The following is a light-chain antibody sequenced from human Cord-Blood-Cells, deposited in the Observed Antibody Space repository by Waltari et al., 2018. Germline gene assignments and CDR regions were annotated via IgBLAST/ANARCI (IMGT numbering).Light chain of an antibody. V-gene: IGLV2-23*01. CDR2: EGS. CDR1: SSDVGSYNL. J-gene: IGLJ3*02. Sequence: QSALTQPASVSGSPGQSITISCTGTSSDVGSYNLVSWYQQHQGNAPQLMLYEGSKRPSGVSKCVSGSKSGNTASLTISGLQAEDEADYYCCSYAGSSTPWVFGGGTKLPVL. CDR3: CSYAGSSTPWV.